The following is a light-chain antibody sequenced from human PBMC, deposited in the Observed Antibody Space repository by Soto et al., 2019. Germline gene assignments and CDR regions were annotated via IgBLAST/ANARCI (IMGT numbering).Light chain of an antibody. CDR3: QQYDRSPWT. CDR2: GAS. J-gene: IGKJ1*01. CDR1: QSVSSSF. Sequence: EIVLTQSPGTLSLSPGERATLSCRASQSVSSSFLAWYQQKAGQAPRLLIYGASSRATGIPDMFSGSGSGTDFTLTISRLEPEDFAVYYCQQYDRSPWTFGQGTKVEIK. V-gene: IGKV3-20*01.